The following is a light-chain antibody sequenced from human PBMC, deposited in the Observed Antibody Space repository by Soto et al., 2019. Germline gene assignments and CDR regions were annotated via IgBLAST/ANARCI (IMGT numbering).Light chain of an antibody. CDR3: QHYNSYPWT. CDR2: DAY. Sequence: DIQMTQSPSTLSASVGYRVSITCRASQSISTWLAWYQQKPGQAPKFLIYDAYSLESGVSSRFSGSGSGTEFTLTISSLQPDDFAAYYCQHYNSYPWTFGQGTKVDI. J-gene: IGKJ1*01. V-gene: IGKV1-5*01. CDR1: QSISTW.